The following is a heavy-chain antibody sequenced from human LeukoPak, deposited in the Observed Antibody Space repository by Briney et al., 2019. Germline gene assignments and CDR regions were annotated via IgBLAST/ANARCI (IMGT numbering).Heavy chain of an antibody. CDR1: GYTFTSYD. Sequence: ASVKVSCKASGYTFTSYDVNWVRQVTGQRLEWMGWMNPANGNTGYVQNFQGRVTMTRDTSITTAYMELSSLTSEDTAVYYCARGFTYGHPLDSWGQGTRVIVSS. D-gene: IGHD3-10*01. CDR3: ARGFTYGHPLDS. J-gene: IGHJ4*02. CDR2: MNPANGNT. V-gene: IGHV1-8*01.